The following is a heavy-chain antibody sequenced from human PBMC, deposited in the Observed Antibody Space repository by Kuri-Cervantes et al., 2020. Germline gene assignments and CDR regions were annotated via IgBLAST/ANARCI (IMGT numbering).Heavy chain of an antibody. V-gene: IGHV3-9*01. J-gene: IGHJ4*02. Sequence: SLKISCAASGFTFDDYAMHWARQAPGKGLEWVSGVSWNAGTIGYADSVKGRFSISRDNAKNFVYLQMDSPRAEDTAFYYCASLNFFPAGNLYWGQGTLVTVSS. CDR3: ASLNFFPAGNLY. CDR1: GFTFDDYA. D-gene: IGHD1-26*01. CDR2: VSWNAGTI.